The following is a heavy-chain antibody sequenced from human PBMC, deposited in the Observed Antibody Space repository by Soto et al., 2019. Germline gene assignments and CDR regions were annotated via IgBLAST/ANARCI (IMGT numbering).Heavy chain of an antibody. D-gene: IGHD6-19*01. CDR3: ARRSSGWYFEY. J-gene: IGHJ4*02. CDR1: GFTFSSYA. CDR2: ISGSGGST. V-gene: IGHV3-23*01. Sequence: EVQLLESGGGLVQPGGSLRLSCAASGFTFSSYAMSWVRQAPGKGLEWVSAISGSGGSTYYADSVKGRCTIPRDNSQTTLYLQMNRLRAEDTAVYFCARRSSGWYFEYWGQGTLVTVSS.